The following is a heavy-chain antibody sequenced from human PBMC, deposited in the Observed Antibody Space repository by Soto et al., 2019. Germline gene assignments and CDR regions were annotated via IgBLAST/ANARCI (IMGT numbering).Heavy chain of an antibody. CDR1: GFDFSSYA. CDR3: SAGLRYFDWNAMDV. J-gene: IGHJ6*02. D-gene: IGHD3-9*01. Sequence: QVQLVESGGGVVQPGRSLRLSCAASGFDFSSYAVHWVRQAPGKGLEWVALISDDGSNKYYADSVKGRFTISRDNSKSLVFLQMTTLRPEDKAVYHCSAGLRYFDWNAMDVWGLGTTVTVSS. V-gene: IGHV3-30-3*01. CDR2: ISDDGSNK.